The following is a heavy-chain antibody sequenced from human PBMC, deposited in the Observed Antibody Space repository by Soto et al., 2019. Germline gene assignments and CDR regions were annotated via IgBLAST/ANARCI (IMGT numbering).Heavy chain of an antibody. CDR1: GFTFSTYP. CDR3: AKNLRYSRDLFDY. CDR2: IAGSGDTS. J-gene: IGHJ4*02. D-gene: IGHD3-16*02. V-gene: IGHV3-23*01. Sequence: GGSLRLSCAASGFTFSTYPMTWVRQAPGKGLEWVSGIAGSGDTSYYAQSVKGRFTISRDNSKSTLSLQMNSLRVEDTAVYYCAKNLRYSRDLFDYWGQGTLVTVSS.